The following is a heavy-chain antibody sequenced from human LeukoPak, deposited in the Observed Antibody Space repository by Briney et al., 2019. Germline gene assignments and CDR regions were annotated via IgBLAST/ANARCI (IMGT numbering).Heavy chain of an antibody. CDR1: GYTFTGYY. CDR2: INPNSGGT. J-gene: IGHJ4*02. CDR3: VRDYSSGWFPDY. V-gene: IGHV1-2*02. D-gene: IGHD6-19*01. Sequence: GASVKVSCKASGYTFTGYYMHWVRQAPGQGLKWMGWINPNSGGTNYAQKFQGRVTMTRDTSISTAYMELSRLRSDDTAVYHCVRDYSSGWFPDYWGQGTLVTVSS.